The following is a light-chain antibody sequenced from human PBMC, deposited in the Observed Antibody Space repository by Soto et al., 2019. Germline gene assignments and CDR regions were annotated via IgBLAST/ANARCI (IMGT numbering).Light chain of an antibody. Sequence: QSVLTQPPSVSGAPGQRVTISCTGSSSNIGAGYDVHWYQHLPGTAPKLLIYGNSNGPSGVPDRFSGSKSGTSASLAITGLQAEDEADYYCQSYDSSVSKVVFGGGTKVTVL. CDR3: QSYDSSVSKVV. J-gene: IGLJ2*01. CDR1: SSNIGAGYD. CDR2: GNS. V-gene: IGLV1-40*01.